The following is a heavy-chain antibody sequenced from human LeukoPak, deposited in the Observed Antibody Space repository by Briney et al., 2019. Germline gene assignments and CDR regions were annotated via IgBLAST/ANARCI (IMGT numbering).Heavy chain of an antibody. CDR2: IYPGDSDT. CDR3: ARSTYYDILTGLEPANFDY. J-gene: IGHJ4*02. V-gene: IGHV5-51*01. Sequence: GESLKISCKGSGYSFTSYWIGWVRQMPGKGLEWMGIIYPGDSDTRYSPSFQGQVTILADKSISTAYLQWSSLKASDTAMYYCARSTYYDILTGLEPANFDYWGQGTLVTVSS. CDR1: GYSFTSYW. D-gene: IGHD3-9*01.